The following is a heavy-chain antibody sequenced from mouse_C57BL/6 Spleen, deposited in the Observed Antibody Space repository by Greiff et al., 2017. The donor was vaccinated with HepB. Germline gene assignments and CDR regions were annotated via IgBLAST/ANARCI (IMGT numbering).Heavy chain of an antibody. D-gene: IGHD2-1*01. CDR1: GFSFTSYG. Sequence: QVQLKESGPGLVQPSQSLSITCTVSGFSFTSYGVHWVRQSPGKGLEWLGVIWSGGSTDYNAAFISRLSISKDNSKSQVFFKMNSLQADDTAIYYCARNRDGNPAWFAYWGQGTLVTVSA. CDR3: ARNRDGNPAWFAY. CDR2: IWSGGST. J-gene: IGHJ3*01. V-gene: IGHV2-2*01.